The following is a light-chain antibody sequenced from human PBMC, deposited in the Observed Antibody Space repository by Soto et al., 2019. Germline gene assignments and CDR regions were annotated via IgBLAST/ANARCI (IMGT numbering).Light chain of an antibody. CDR1: QSVLYSSNNKNY. CDR2: WAS. CDR3: QQLFTYPPT. V-gene: IGKV4-1*01. J-gene: IGKJ3*01. Sequence: DLLLTPSPDALAVSLGARATINCKSSQSVLYSSNNKNYLAWYQQKPGQPPKLLIYWASTRESGVPDRFSGSGSGTDFTLTISSLQAEDVATYYCQQLFTYPPTFAPRTKVDI.